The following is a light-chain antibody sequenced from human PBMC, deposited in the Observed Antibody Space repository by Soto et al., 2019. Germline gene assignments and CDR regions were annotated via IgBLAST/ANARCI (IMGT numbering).Light chain of an antibody. CDR3: QQYGIAPVT. CDR2: GAS. CDR1: QSVSSSY. Sequence: EIVLTQSPGTLSLSPGERATLSCRASQSVSSSYLAWYQQKPGQAPRLLIYGASIRATGIPDRFSGSGSVTDFTLIISRLEPEDFAVYYCQQYGIAPVTFGQGTKVEIK. J-gene: IGKJ1*01. V-gene: IGKV3-20*01.